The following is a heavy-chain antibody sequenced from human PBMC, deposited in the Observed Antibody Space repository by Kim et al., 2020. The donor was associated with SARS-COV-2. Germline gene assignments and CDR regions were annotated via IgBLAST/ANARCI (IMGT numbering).Heavy chain of an antibody. Sequence: NTHPSLKRRVTISVDTSKNQFSLKLSSVTAADTAVYYCARRHYYDISGFYFWGQGTRVTVSS. CDR3: ARRHYYDISGFYF. V-gene: IGHV4-4*09. D-gene: IGHD3-22*01. J-gene: IGHJ4*02.